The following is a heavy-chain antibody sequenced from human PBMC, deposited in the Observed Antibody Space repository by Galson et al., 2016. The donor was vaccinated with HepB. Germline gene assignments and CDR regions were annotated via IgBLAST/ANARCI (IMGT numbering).Heavy chain of an antibody. V-gene: IGHV4-4*02. J-gene: IGHJ4*02. CDR2: IYHTGST. D-gene: IGHD4-23*01. Sequence: SETLSLTCAVSGDSISRDTWWSWVRQPPGKGLEWIGEIYHTGSTNYDPSVKNRVTISLDKSRNQFSLRLTSVTATDTAVYYCVGGKLASGWPYWGQGNLVRVSS. CDR1: GDSISRDTW. CDR3: VGGKLASGWPY.